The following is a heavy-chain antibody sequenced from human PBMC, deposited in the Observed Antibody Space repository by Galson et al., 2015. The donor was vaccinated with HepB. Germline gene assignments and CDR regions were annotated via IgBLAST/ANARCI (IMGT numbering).Heavy chain of an antibody. CDR2: IIPILGIA. J-gene: IGHJ4*02. Sequence: SVKVSCKASGGTFSSYTISWVRQAPGQGLEWMGRIIPILGIANYAQKFQGRVTITADKSTSTAYMELSSLRSEDTAVYYCASSESTDGDWALFDYWGQGTLVTVSS. V-gene: IGHV1-69*02. D-gene: IGHD2-21*02. CDR1: GGTFSSYT. CDR3: ASSESTDGDWALFDY.